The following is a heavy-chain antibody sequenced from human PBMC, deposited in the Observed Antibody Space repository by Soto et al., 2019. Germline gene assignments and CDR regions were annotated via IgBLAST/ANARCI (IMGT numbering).Heavy chain of an antibody. CDR2: INHSGST. CDR3: GPRGAVADPRGY. V-gene: IGHV4-34*01. Sequence: QVQLQQWGAGLLKPSETLSLTCAVYGGSFSDFYWTWIRQLPGKGLEWIGEINHSGSTNYNPSLKSRVXXXVXXSKTQFALNLRSVTAADTAVYYCGPRGAVADPRGYWGQGTLVTVSS. D-gene: IGHD6-19*01. CDR1: GGSFSDFY. J-gene: IGHJ4*02.